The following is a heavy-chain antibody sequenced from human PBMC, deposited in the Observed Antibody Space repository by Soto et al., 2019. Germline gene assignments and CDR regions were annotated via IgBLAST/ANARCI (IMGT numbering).Heavy chain of an antibody. CDR2: INVDDSA. Sequence: GGSLRLSCAASGFTFSAYAMSWVRQAPGKGLEWVSSINVDDSAYYADSVKGRFTISRDNSKSTVFLELSSLRVEDTATFYCAKNYYFDHWGQGTQVTVSS. CDR1: GFTFSAYA. J-gene: IGHJ4*02. V-gene: IGHV3-23*01. CDR3: AKNYYFDH.